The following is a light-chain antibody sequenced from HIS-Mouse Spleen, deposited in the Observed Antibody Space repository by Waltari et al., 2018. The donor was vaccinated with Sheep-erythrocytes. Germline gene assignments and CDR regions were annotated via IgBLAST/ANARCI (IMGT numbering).Light chain of an antibody. V-gene: IGLV3-1*01. Sequence: SYELTQPPSVSVSPGQTASITCPGDKLGDKYACWYQQKPGQSPVLVIYQDSKRRSGIPERCSGSNSGNTATLTISGTQAMDEADYYCQAWDSSTVVFGGGTKLTVL. J-gene: IGLJ2*01. CDR2: QDS. CDR1: KLGDKY. CDR3: QAWDSSTVV.